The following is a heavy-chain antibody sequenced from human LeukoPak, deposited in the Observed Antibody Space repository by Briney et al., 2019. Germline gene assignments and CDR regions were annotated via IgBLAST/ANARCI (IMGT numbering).Heavy chain of an antibody. CDR2: IYPGDSDT. CDR3: ARLGDWYPPGIAPYYYYMDV. D-gene: IGHD3-9*01. V-gene: IGHV5-51*01. Sequence: GESLKISCKGSGYSFTSYWIGWVRQMPGKGLEWMGIIYPGDSDTRYSPSFQGQVTISADKSISTAYLQWSSLKASDTAMYYCARLGDWYPPGIAPYYYYMDVWGKGTTVTVSS. CDR1: GYSFTSYW. J-gene: IGHJ6*03.